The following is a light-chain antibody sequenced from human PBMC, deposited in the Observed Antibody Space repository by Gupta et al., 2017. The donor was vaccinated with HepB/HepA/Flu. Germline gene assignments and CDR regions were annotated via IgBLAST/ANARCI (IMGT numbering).Light chain of an antibody. J-gene: IGKJ2*01. V-gene: IGKV1-39*01. Sequence: DIQMTQSPSSLSASVGERVTITCRASQAINNYVNWYRQEPQKAPKLLIFAASSVQSGVPSSFSGSGYGTDFILTIDSREPEDFANYYCQQRDNSPSPFGQGTKVDIK. CDR3: QQRDNSPSP. CDR1: QAINNY. CDR2: AAS.